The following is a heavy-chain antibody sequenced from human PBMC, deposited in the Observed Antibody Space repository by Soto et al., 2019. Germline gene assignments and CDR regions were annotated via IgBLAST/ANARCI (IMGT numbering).Heavy chain of an antibody. D-gene: IGHD3-3*01. CDR3: ARNSIFGVEDY. CDR1: GYTFTGYY. CDR2: INPNDGGT. J-gene: IGHJ4*02. Sequence: QVQLVQSGAEVKKPGASVKVSCKASGYTFTGYYMHWVRQAPGQGLEWMAWINPNDGGTNYAQKFQGRVTMTRDTSISTAYMELSRLTSDDTAVYYCARNSIFGVEDYWGQGTLVTVSS. V-gene: IGHV1-2*02.